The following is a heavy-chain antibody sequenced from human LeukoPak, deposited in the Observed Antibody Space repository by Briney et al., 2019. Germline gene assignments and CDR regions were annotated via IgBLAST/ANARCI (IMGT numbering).Heavy chain of an antibody. V-gene: IGHV3-23*01. CDR3: AKGDGNFDY. Sequence: GASLRLSCAASGFTFSSYAMSWVRQAPGKGLEWVSAISGSGGSTYCADSVKGRFTISRDNSKNTLYLQMNRLRAEDTAVYYCAKGDGNFDYWGQGTLVTVSS. J-gene: IGHJ4*02. CDR1: GFTFSSYA. CDR2: ISGSGGST.